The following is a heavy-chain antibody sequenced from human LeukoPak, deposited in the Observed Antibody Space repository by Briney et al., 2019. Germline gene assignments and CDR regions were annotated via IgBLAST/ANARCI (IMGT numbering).Heavy chain of an antibody. J-gene: IGHJ3*02. V-gene: IGHV3-9*03. CDR3: AKDSYYHFWGGGAFDI. D-gene: IGHD3-3*01. CDR1: GFTFDDYA. CDR2: ITWNSGRI. Sequence: GGSLRLSCAASGFTFDDYAIHWVRQVPGKGLEWVSGITWNSGRIGYADSVKGRFTISRDNAKNSLYLQMNSLRPEDMAFYYCAKDSYYHFWGGGAFDIWGQGTMVTVSS.